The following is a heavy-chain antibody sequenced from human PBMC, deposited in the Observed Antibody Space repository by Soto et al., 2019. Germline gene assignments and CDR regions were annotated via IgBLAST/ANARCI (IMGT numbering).Heavy chain of an antibody. CDR1: GFTVNSNY. D-gene: IGHD6-19*01. CDR2: IYSGGST. J-gene: IGHJ4*02. V-gene: IGHV3-53*01. CDR3: AGGSDSSAWPRSDY. Sequence: EVQLVESGGGLIQPGGSLRLSCAASGFTVNSNYMSWVRQAPGKGLEWVSVIYSGGSTYYADSVRGRFTISRDNYKNTMYLQMNSLRAEDTAVYYCAGGSDSSAWPRSDYWGQGTVVTVSS.